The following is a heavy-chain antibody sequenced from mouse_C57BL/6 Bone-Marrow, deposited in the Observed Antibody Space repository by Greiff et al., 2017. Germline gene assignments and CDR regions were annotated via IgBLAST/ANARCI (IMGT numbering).Heavy chain of an antibody. Sequence: VQLKESEAELVKPGASVKLSCKASGYAFSGYWMNWVQQGPGKGLEWLGQIYPGDGDTNYNGKFKGQATLTADKSSSTAYLQLSSPTSEDSAVYFCARWAYWGQGTLLTVSA. J-gene: IGHJ3*01. CDR1: GYAFSGYW. CDR2: IYPGDGDT. V-gene: IGHV1-80*01. CDR3: ARWAY.